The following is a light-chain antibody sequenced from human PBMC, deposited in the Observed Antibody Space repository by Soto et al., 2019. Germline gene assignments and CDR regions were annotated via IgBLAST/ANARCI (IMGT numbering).Light chain of an antibody. Sequence: EIVLTQSPATLSSFPGDGVTLSCRASQYINTKLSWYQHRPGQAPRLLIYQASIRAAGIPARFSASGSGTDFTLTISNVQPEDFAVYYCHQRQSWPRTFGQGTKVDIK. CDR2: QAS. J-gene: IGKJ1*01. V-gene: IGKV3-11*01. CDR1: QYINTK. CDR3: HQRQSWPRT.